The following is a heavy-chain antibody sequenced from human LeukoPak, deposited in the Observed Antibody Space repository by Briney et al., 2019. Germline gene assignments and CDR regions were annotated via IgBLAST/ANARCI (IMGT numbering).Heavy chain of an antibody. Sequence: SETLSLTCTVSGGSISSYYWSWIRQPPGKGLEWIGYIYYSGSANYNPSLKSRVTISVDTSKNQFSLKLSSVTAADTAVYYCARGRRDGYNLEYFDNWGQGTLVTVSS. CDR3: ARGRRDGYNLEYFDN. CDR2: IYYSGSA. CDR1: GGSISSYY. V-gene: IGHV4-59*08. J-gene: IGHJ4*02. D-gene: IGHD5-24*01.